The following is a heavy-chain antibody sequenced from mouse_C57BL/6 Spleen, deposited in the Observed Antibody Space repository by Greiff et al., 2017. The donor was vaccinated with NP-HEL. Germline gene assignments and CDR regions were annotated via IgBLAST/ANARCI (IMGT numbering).Heavy chain of an antibody. J-gene: IGHJ1*03. Sequence: QVQLQQPGAELVKPGASVKLSCKASGYTFTSYWMHWVKQRPGQGLEWIGMIHPNSGSTNYNEKFKSKATLTVDKSSSTAYMQLSSLTSEDSAVYYCAKTYHSKGAFWYFDVWGTGTTVTVSS. CDR1: GYTFTSYW. CDR2: IHPNSGST. V-gene: IGHV1-64*01. D-gene: IGHD2-5*01. CDR3: AKTYHSKGAFWYFDV.